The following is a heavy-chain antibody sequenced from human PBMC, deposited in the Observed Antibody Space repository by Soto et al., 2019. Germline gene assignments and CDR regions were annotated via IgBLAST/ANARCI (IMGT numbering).Heavy chain of an antibody. Sequence: GESLKISCKGPGYSFTNYWIGWVRQMPGKGLEWMGIIYPGDSDARYSPSFQGQVTISADKSISTAYLHWSSLRASDTAVYYCTRRGYCSGGSCFSAAFDIWGQGTMVTVSS. CDR3: TRRGYCSGGSCFSAAFDI. J-gene: IGHJ3*02. CDR1: GYSFTNYW. CDR2: IYPGDSDA. D-gene: IGHD2-15*01. V-gene: IGHV5-51*01.